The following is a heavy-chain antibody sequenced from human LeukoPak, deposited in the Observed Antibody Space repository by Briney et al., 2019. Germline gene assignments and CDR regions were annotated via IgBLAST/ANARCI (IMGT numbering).Heavy chain of an antibody. Sequence: GRSLRLSCAASGFTFSSYAMHWVRQAPGKGLEWVAVISYDGSNKYYADSVKGRFTISRDNSKNTLYLQMNSLRAEDTAVYYCASIQLLWSAFDIWGQGTTVTVSS. D-gene: IGHD5-24*01. CDR2: ISYDGSNK. CDR1: GFTFSSYA. CDR3: ASIQLLWSAFDI. V-gene: IGHV3-30-3*01. J-gene: IGHJ3*02.